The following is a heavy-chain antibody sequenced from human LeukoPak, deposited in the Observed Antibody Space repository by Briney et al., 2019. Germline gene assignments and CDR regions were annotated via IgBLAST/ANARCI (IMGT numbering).Heavy chain of an antibody. CDR3: ARIGDSSGLAFDI. Sequence: ASVKVSCKASGYTFSGYYMHWVRQAPGQGLEWMGWISAYNGNTNYAQKLQGRVTMTTDTSTSTAYMELRSLRSDDTAVYYCARIGDSSGLAFDIWGQGTMVTVSS. CDR2: ISAYNGNT. CDR1: GYTFSGYY. V-gene: IGHV1-18*04. J-gene: IGHJ3*02. D-gene: IGHD3-22*01.